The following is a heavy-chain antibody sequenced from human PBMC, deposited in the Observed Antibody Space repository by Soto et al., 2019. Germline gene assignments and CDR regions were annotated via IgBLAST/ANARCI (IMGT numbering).Heavy chain of an antibody. J-gene: IGHJ4*02. CDR3: ARDPVSFGESLFPDYYFDS. CDR2: ISGYNGYT. Sequence: GASVKVSCKASGYTFNTYGITWVRQAPGQGLEWVGRISGYNGYTDYAQKLQDRITMTTDTSTSTAYMELRSLRFDDTAVYFCARDPVSFGESLFPDYYFDSWGQGTPVTVSS. D-gene: IGHD3-10*01. V-gene: IGHV1-18*01. CDR1: GYTFNTYG.